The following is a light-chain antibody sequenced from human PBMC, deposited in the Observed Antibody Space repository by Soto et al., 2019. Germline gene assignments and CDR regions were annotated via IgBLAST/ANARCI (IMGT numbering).Light chain of an antibody. J-gene: IGKJ1*01. Sequence: EIVLTQSPATLSLSPGERATLSCRASQSVSSYLAWYQQKPGQAPRLLIYDASNRAAGIPARFSASGSGTDFTLTISDVQPEDFALYYCHQRQSWPRTFGQGTRWIS. CDR3: HQRQSWPRT. CDR1: QSVSSY. V-gene: IGKV3-11*01. CDR2: DAS.